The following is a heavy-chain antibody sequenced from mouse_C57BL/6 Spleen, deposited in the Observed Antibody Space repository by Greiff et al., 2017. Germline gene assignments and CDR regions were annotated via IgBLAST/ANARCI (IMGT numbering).Heavy chain of an antibody. J-gene: IGHJ1*03. V-gene: IGHV1-69*01. D-gene: IGHD2-5*01. CDR2: IDPSDSYT. CDR3: ARAYYSNFLDV. Sequence: QVQLQQPGAELVMPGASVKLSCKASGYTFTSYWMHWVKQRPGQGLEWIGEIDPSDSYTNYNQKFQGKSTLTVDKSSSTAYMQLSSLTSEDSAVYYCARAYYSNFLDVWGTGTTVTVSS. CDR1: GYTFTSYW.